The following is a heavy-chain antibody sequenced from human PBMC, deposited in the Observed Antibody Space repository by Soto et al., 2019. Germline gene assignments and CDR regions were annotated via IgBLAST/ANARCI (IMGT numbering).Heavy chain of an antibody. V-gene: IGHV4-39*01. Sequence: SETLSLTCAVSGGSTRHSSYFWGWIRQPPGKGLEWIASVYYSGTPYYNPSLKSRVTISIATSKTQVSLNLNSLTAADTAIYYCARADDTAIYFCAKGLDYYGSGNHYKIGYWGQGILVTVSS. CDR3: ARADDTAIYFCAKGLDYYGSGNHYKIGY. CDR1: GGSTRHSSYF. D-gene: IGHD3-10*01. J-gene: IGHJ4*02. CDR2: VYYSGTP.